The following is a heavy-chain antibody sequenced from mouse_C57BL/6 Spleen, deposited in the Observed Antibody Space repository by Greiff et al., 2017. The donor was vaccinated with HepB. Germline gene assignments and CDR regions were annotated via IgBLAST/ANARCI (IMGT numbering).Heavy chain of an antibody. Sequence: VQLQESGAELARPGASVKLSCKAFGYTFTSYGISWVKQRTGQGLEWIGEIYPRSGNTYYNEKFKGKATLTADKSSSTAYMELRSLTSEDSAVYFCARRDYVNYYAMDYWGQGTSVTVSS. CDR3: ARRDYVNYYAMDY. CDR2: IYPRSGNT. CDR1: GYTFTSYG. J-gene: IGHJ4*01. D-gene: IGHD2-4*01. V-gene: IGHV1-81*01.